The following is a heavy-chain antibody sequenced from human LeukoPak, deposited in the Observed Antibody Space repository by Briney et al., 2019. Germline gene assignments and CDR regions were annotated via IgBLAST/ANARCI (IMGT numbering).Heavy chain of an antibody. D-gene: IGHD2-15*01. CDR3: AKRGCSGGSCRTTTFDY. CDR2: ISSGGGSP. J-gene: IGHJ4*02. Sequence: GGSLRLSCAASGFTFSSYAMSWVPQAPGKGLEWVSAISSGGGSPYYADSVKGRFTISKDNSKNTLYLQMNSLRAEDTAVYYCAKRGCSGGSCRTTTFDYWGQGTLVTVSS. V-gene: IGHV3-23*01. CDR1: GFTFSSYA.